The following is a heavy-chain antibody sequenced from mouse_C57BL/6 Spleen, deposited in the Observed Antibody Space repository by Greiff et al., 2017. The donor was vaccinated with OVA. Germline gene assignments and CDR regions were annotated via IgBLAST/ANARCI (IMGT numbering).Heavy chain of an antibody. D-gene: IGHD2-4*01. CDR2: IDPETGGT. CDR3: TRREIYYDYGY. J-gene: IGHJ2*01. CDR1: GYTFTDYE. Sequence: VKLVESGAELVRPGASVTLSCKASGYTFTDYEMHWVKQTPVHGLEWIGAIDPETGGTAYNQKFKGKAILTADKSSSTAYMELRSLTSEDSAVYYCTRREIYYDYGYWGQGTTLTVSS. V-gene: IGHV1-15*01.